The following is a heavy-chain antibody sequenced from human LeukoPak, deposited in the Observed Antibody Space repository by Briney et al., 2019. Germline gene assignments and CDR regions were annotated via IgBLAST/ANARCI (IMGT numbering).Heavy chain of an antibody. Sequence: SETLSLTCTVSGGSISSGGYYWSWIRQPPGKGLEWIGYNYHSGSTYYNPSLKSRVTISVDRSKNQFSLKLSSVTAADTAVYYCARADGAGSPDYWGQGTLVTVSS. CDR3: ARADGAGSPDY. CDR2: NYHSGST. D-gene: IGHD3-10*01. V-gene: IGHV4-30-2*01. J-gene: IGHJ4*02. CDR1: GGSISSGGYY.